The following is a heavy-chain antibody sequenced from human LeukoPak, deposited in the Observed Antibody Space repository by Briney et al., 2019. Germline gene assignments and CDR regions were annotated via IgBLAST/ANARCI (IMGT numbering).Heavy chain of an antibody. V-gene: IGHV3-20*04. Sequence: GGSLRLSCAASGFTFDDYGMSWVRQAPGKGLEWVSGINWNGGSTGYADSVKGRFTISRDNAKNSLYLQMNSLRAEDTALYYCARGGPVTTPGVCRELDYWGQGTLVTVSS. J-gene: IGHJ4*02. CDR3: ARGGPVTTPGVCRELDY. CDR2: INWNGGST. CDR1: GFTFDDYG. D-gene: IGHD4-17*01.